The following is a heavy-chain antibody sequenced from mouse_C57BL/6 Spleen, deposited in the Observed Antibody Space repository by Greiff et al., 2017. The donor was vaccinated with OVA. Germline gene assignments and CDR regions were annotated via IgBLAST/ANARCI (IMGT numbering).Heavy chain of an antibody. CDR3: ARSAGYYFDY. CDR2: INPGRGGT. CDR1: GYAFTNYL. V-gene: IGHV1-54*01. Sequence: VQLQQSGAELVRPGTSVKVSCKASGYAFTNYLIEWVKQRPGQGLEWIGVINPGRGGTNYNEKFKGKATLTADKSSSTAYMQLSSLTSEDSAVYFCARSAGYYFDYGGQGTTLTVSS. J-gene: IGHJ2*01. D-gene: IGHD1-2*01.